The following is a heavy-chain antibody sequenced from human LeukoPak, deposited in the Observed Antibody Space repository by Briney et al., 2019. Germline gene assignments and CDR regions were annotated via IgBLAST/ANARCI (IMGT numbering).Heavy chain of an antibody. CDR3: ARASPDRIVGAKFPFDY. D-gene: IGHD1-26*01. CDR1: GGTFSSYA. J-gene: IGHJ4*02. Sequence: SVKVSCKASGGTFSSYAISWVRQAPGQGLEWMGGIIPIFGTANYAQKFQGRVTITADESTSTAYMELSSLRSEDTAVYYCARASPDRIVGAKFPFDYWGQGTLVTVSS. CDR2: IIPIFGTA. V-gene: IGHV1-69*01.